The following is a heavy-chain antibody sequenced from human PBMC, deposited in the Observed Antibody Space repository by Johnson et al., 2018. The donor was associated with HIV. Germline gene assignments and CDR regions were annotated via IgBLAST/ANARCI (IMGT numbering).Heavy chain of an antibody. J-gene: IGHJ3*02. V-gene: IGHV3-66*02. D-gene: IGHD3-9*01. CDR3: ARDGRDLVTRGSFDI. Sequence: VQLVESGGGLVKPGGSLRLSCAASGLTFNNAWMSWVRQAPGKGLEWVSRIYSDSGSDTYYVDSVKGRFTVSRDNSENTLFLQMNSLRDEDTAVYYCARDGRDLVTRGSFDIWGQGTVVTVSS. CDR1: GLTFNNAW. CDR2: IYSDSGSDT.